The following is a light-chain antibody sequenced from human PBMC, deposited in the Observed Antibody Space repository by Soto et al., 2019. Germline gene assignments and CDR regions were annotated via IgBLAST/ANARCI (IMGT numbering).Light chain of an antibody. CDR1: QGIGTY. CDR3: QQSYRTPYT. J-gene: IGKJ2*01. Sequence: DIQMTQSPSSLSASVGDRVTITCRASQGIGTYLVWYQQRQGRAPKLLIYDASSLVSGVPSRFSGSGSGTDFTLTISSLQPEDFATYYCQQSYRTPYTFGQGTKLETK. V-gene: IGKV1-39*01. CDR2: DAS.